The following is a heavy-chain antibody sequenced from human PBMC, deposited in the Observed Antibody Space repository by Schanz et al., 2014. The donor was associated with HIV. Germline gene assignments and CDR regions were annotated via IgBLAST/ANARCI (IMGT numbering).Heavy chain of an antibody. CDR3: ATAAVTDYSDN. CDR2: ISGSGGST. D-gene: IGHD4-17*01. CDR1: GFTFSDFY. J-gene: IGHJ4*02. V-gene: IGHV3-11*04. Sequence: QEQLVESGGGLVKPGGSLRLSCAASGFTFSDFYMSWIRQAPGKGLEWVSVISGSGGSTYYADSVKGRFTISRDNSKNTLYLQMNSLRAEDTAVYYCATAAVTDYSDNWGQGTLVTVSS.